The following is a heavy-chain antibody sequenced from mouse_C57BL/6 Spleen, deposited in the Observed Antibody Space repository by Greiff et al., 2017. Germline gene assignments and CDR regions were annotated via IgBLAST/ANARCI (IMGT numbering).Heavy chain of an antibody. CDR3: ARSGGYYFDY. Sequence: VKLMESGPELVKPGASVKISCKASGYSFTSYYIHWVKQRPGQGLEWIGWIYPGSGNTKYTEKFKGKATLTADTSSSTAYMQLSSLTSEDSAVYYCARSGGYYFDYWGQGTTLTVSS. CDR1: GYSFTSYY. CDR2: IYPGSGNT. V-gene: IGHV1-66*01. J-gene: IGHJ2*01.